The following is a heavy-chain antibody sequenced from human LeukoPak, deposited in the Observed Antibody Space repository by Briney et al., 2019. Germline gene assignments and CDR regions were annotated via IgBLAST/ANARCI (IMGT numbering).Heavy chain of an antibody. D-gene: IGHD6-6*01. V-gene: IGHV1-69*13. CDR2: IIPIFGTA. CDR3: ARSHPSIAARPLGYYYMDV. Sequence: SMKVSCKAPGGTFSSYAISWVRQAPGQGLEWMGGIIPIFGTANYAQKFQGRVTITADESTSTAYMELSSLRSEDTAVYYCARSHPSIAARPLGYYYMDVWGKGTTVTVSS. CDR1: GGTFSSYA. J-gene: IGHJ6*03.